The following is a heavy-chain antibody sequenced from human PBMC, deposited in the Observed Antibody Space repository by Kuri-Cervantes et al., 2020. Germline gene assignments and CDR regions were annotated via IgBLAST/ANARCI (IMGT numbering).Heavy chain of an antibody. V-gene: IGHV3-21*04. CDR1: GFTFSSYS. CDR2: ISSSGSTI. J-gene: IGHJ6*03. CDR3: ARDGPGRSYYYYYMDV. Sequence: GGSLRLSCAASGFTFSSYSMNWVRQAPGKGLEWVSSISSSGSTIYCADSVKGRFTISRDSAKNSLYLQMNSLRAEDTAVYYCARDGPGRSYYYYYMDVWGKGTTVTVSS.